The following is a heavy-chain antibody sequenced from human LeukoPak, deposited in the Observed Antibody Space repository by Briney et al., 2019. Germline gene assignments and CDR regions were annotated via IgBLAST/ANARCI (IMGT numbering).Heavy chain of an antibody. CDR3: ARGIAARPAHYYMDV. D-gene: IGHD6-6*01. CDR2: IIPIFGTA. Sequence: ASVKVSCKASGGTFSSYAISWVRQAPGQGLEWMGGIIPIFGTANYAQKFQGRVTITTDESTSTAYMELSSLRSEDTAVYYCARGIAARPAHYYMDVWGKGTTVTVSS. CDR1: GGTFSSYA. V-gene: IGHV1-69*05. J-gene: IGHJ6*03.